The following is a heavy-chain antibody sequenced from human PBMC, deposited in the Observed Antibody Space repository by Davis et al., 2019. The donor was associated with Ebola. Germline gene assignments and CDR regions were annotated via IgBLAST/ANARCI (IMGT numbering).Heavy chain of an antibody. CDR3: ARAIVQYYYDSSGYYSGVNYFDY. J-gene: IGHJ4*02. D-gene: IGHD3-22*01. V-gene: IGHV4-39*01. CDR1: GGSISSSSYY. Sequence: GSLRLSCTVSGGSISSSSYYWGWIRQPPGKGLEWIGSIYYSGSTYYNPSLKSRVTISVDTSKNQFSLKLSSVTAADTAVYYCARAIVQYYYDSSGYYSGVNYFDYWGQGTLVTVSS. CDR2: IYYSGST.